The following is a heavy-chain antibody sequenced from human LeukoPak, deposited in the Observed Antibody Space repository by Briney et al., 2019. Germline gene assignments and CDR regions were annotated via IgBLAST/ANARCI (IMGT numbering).Heavy chain of an antibody. J-gene: IGHJ4*02. CDR2: IRYDGSNK. D-gene: IGHD3-10*01. V-gene: IGHV3-30*02. Sequence: GGSLRLSCAASGFTFSSYGMHWVRQAPGKGLEWAAFIRYDGSNKYYADSVKGRFTISRDNSKNTLYLQMNSLRAEDTAVYYCAKGPRAYYYGSGTYSKESYLDYWGQGTLVTVSS. CDR1: GFTFSSYG. CDR3: AKGPRAYYYGSGTYSKESYLDY.